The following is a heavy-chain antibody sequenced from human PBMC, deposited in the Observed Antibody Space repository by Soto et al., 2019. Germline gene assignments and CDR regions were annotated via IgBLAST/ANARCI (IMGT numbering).Heavy chain of an antibody. CDR2: LYWDGDK. CDR1: GFALNTTGVG. D-gene: IGHD2-15*01. Sequence: SGPTLVNPTQTLTLTCTVSGFALNTTGVGVGWIRQPPGKALEWVALLYWDGDKRYSPSLRDRLTVTKDTSENQVVLTLTNMDPVDTATYYCARESQXGNYFDFWGHGALVTVSS. J-gene: IGHJ4*01. CDR3: ARESQXGNYFDF. V-gene: IGHV2-5*02.